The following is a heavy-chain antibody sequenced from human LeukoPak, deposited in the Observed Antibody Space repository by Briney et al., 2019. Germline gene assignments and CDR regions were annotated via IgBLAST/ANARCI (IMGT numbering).Heavy chain of an antibody. CDR3: ARTDCDSGSYSGGYYFDY. D-gene: IGHD1-26*01. J-gene: IGHJ4*02. CDR1: GYTFTSYG. Sequence: ASVKLSCKASGYTFTSYGITWVRQAPGQGREWMGWITAYNGNTNYAQKLQGRVTMTTDTSTSTAYMELRSLRSDDTAVYYCARTDCDSGSYSGGYYFDYWGQGTLVTVSS. V-gene: IGHV1-18*01. CDR2: ITAYNGNT.